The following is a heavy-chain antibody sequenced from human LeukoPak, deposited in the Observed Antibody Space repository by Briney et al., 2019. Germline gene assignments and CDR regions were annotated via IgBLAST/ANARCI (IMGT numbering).Heavy chain of an antibody. V-gene: IGHV1-18*01. Sequence: ASVKVSCKASGYTFTSYDINWVRQATGQGLGWMGWISAYNGNTNYAQKLQGRVTMTTDTSTSTAYMELRSLRSDDTAVYYCARRSGWYSFDYWGQGTLVTVSS. D-gene: IGHD6-19*01. CDR3: ARRSGWYSFDY. CDR2: ISAYNGNT. J-gene: IGHJ4*02. CDR1: GYTFTSYD.